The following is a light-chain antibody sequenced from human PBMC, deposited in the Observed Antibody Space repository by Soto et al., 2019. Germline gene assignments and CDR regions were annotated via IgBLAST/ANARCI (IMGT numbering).Light chain of an antibody. V-gene: IGKV3-11*01. Sequence: EKMMTQSPATLSVSPGEGATLSCRASETINSTLAWYQHKPGQAPRLLIYDASTGATDIPARFSGSGSGTDFTLTISSLEPEDFAVYYCQQRSNWITFGQGTRLE. CDR3: QQRSNWIT. CDR2: DAS. J-gene: IGKJ5*01. CDR1: ETINST.